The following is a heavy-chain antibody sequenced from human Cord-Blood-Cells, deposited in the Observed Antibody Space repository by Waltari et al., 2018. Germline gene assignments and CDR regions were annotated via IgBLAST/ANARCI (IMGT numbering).Heavy chain of an antibody. V-gene: IGHV4-34*01. J-gene: IGHJ4*02. D-gene: IGHD6-6*01. Sequence: QVQLQQWGAGLLKPSETLSLTCAVYGGSFSGYYWSWIRQPPGKGLEWIGEINHSGSTNYTPALKSRVTISVDTSKNQFSLKLSSVTAADTAVYYCARGRGAARHFDYWGQGTLVTVSS. CDR3: ARGRGAARHFDY. CDR1: GGSFSGYY. CDR2: INHSGST.